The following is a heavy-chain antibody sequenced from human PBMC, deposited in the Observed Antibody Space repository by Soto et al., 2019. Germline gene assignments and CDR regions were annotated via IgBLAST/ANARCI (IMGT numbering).Heavy chain of an antibody. Sequence: QITLKESGPTLVNPTQTLTLTYTFSGFSLTTTGVGVGWIRQSPGKALEWLALIYWNDQKRYNPSLQSRLSITKDTSTNQVVLTLTDMDPVDTATYYCAHRGATVTSIWFDPWGQGTLVTVSS. J-gene: IGHJ5*02. CDR3: AHRGATVTSIWFDP. D-gene: IGHD4-17*01. V-gene: IGHV2-5*01. CDR1: GFSLTTTGVG. CDR2: IYWNDQK.